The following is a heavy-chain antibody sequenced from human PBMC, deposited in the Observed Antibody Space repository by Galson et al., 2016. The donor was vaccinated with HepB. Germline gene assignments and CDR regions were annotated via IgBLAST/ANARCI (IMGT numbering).Heavy chain of an antibody. J-gene: IGHJ4*02. Sequence: SETLSLTCTVSGGSVSSGSYYWSWIRQPPGKGLEWIGYIYYSGSTNYNPSLKSRVTISVDTSKNQFSLKLSSVTAADTAVYYCARDPGGSGWLGTDYWGQGTLVTVSS. CDR1: GGSVSSGSYY. CDR3: ARDPGGSGWLGTDY. CDR2: IYYSGST. D-gene: IGHD6-19*01. V-gene: IGHV4-61*01.